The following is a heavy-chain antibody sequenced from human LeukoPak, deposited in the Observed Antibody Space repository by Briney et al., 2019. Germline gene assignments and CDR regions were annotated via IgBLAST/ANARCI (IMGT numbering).Heavy chain of an antibody. J-gene: IGHJ4*02. V-gene: IGHV3-21*05. CDR1: GFTFSSYS. CDR3: ARDTYPPQLIDY. D-gene: IGHD5-18*01. CDR2: IDSGSDDR. Sequence: GGSLRLSCAASGFTFSSYSMNWVRQAPGKGLEWVSYIDSGSDDRLFADSVRGRFTISRDNAKNSLYLQMSSLRPEDSGVYYCARDTYPPQLIDYWGQGTLVTVSS.